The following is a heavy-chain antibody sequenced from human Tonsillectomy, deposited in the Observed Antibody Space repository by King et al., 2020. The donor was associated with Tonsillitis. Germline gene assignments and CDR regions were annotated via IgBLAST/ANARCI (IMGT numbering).Heavy chain of an antibody. Sequence: QLVQSGAEVKKPGSSVKVSCRASGGTFSSYAISWVRQAPGQGLEWMGGIIPIFRTTNYAQKFQGRVTFTADKATDTAYLELFSLRSEDTAVYYCARCGYDYEKDYFYYAMDVWGQGTTVTVSS. J-gene: IGHJ6*02. D-gene: IGHD3-22*01. CDR2: IIPIFRTT. CDR1: GGTFSSYA. V-gene: IGHV1-69*06. CDR3: ARCGYDYEKDYFYYAMDV.